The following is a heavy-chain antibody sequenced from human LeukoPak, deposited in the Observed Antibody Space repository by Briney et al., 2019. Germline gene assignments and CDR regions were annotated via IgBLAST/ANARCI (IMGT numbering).Heavy chain of an antibody. Sequence: GGSLRLSCAASGFTFDDYAMHWVRQAPGKGLEWVSGISWNSGSIGYADSVKGRFTISRDNAKNSLYLQMNSLRAEDTALYYCAKDSGGYGDYPLFDYWGQGTLVTVSS. J-gene: IGHJ4*02. V-gene: IGHV3-9*01. CDR3: AKDSGGYGDYPLFDY. CDR1: GFTFDDYA. D-gene: IGHD4-17*01. CDR2: ISWNSGSI.